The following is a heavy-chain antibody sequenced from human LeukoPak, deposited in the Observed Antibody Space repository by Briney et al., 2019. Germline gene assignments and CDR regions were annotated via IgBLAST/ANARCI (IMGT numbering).Heavy chain of an antibody. D-gene: IGHD3-9*01. V-gene: IGHV1-8*01. Sequence: ASVKVSCKASGYTFTSYDINWVRQATGQGLEWMGWMNPNSGNTGYAQKFQGRVTMTRNTSISTAYMELSSLRSEDTAVYYCARGSGAIFALTGRSNWFDPWGQGTLVTVSS. CDR1: GYTFTSYD. J-gene: IGHJ5*02. CDR3: ARGSGAIFALTGRSNWFDP. CDR2: MNPNSGNT.